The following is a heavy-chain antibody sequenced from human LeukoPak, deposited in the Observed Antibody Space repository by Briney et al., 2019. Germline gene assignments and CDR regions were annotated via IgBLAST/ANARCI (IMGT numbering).Heavy chain of an antibody. Sequence: ASVKVSCKASGYTFTGCYMHWVRLAPGQGLEWMGWINPNSGGTNYAQKFQGRVTMTRDTSISTAYMGLSRLRSDDTAVYYCARGLGGVDYWGQGTLVTVSS. CDR1: GYTFTGCY. D-gene: IGHD3-16*01. CDR3: ARGLGGVDY. V-gene: IGHV1-2*02. J-gene: IGHJ4*02. CDR2: INPNSGGT.